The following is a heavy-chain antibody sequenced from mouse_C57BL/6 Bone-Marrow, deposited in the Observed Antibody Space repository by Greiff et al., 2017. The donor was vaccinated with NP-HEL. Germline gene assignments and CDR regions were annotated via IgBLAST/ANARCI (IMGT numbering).Heavy chain of an antibody. Sequence: DVQLVESGGGLVKPGGSLKLSCAASRFTFSDYGMHWVRQAPEKGLEWVAYISSGSSTIYYADTVKGRFTISRDNAKNTLFLQMTSLRSEDTAMYYCARSELGRGAMDYWGQGTSVTVSS. D-gene: IGHD4-1*01. V-gene: IGHV5-17*01. CDR3: ARSELGRGAMDY. J-gene: IGHJ4*01. CDR2: ISSGSSTI. CDR1: RFTFSDYG.